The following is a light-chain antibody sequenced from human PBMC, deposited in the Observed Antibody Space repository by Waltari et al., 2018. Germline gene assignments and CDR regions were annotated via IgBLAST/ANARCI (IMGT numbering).Light chain of an antibody. J-gene: IGKJ1*01. Sequence: AIRLTQSPSSIAASTGDRVTITCRASQGVGSYLAWYQQKSGRAPKLLLYASSSLEAEVPARFGGSGSGTDFTLTISCLQSEHFAAYFCQQYYSHPVTFGQGTRV. V-gene: IGKV1-8*01. CDR3: QQYYSHPVT. CDR2: ASS. CDR1: QGVGSY.